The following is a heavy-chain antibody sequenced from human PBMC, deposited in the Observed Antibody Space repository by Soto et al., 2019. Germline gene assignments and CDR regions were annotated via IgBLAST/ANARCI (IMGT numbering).Heavy chain of an antibody. D-gene: IGHD3-10*01. J-gene: IGHJ6*02. V-gene: IGHV4-34*01. Sequence: SETLSLTCAVYGGSFSCYYWSWIRQPPGKGLEWIGEINHSGSTNYNPSLKSRVTISVDTSKNQFSLKLSSVTAADTAVYYCARAGPFYYGPGSYYYYYYGMDVWGQGTTVTVSS. CDR3: ARAGPFYYGPGSYYYYYYGMDV. CDR1: GGSFSCYY. CDR2: INHSGST.